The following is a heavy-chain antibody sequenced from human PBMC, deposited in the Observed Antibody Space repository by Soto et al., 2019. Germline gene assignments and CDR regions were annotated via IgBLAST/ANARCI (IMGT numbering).Heavy chain of an antibody. V-gene: IGHV4-59*01. D-gene: IGHD2-15*01. Sequence: SEPLCVTCTVSGGSMRDYHCNWIRQPPGKGLQWIGYFHNSGSTTYDSSLKSRVTISIDTSKRQSSLKLTSVTTADTAVYYCARDPVDGYSFFDYWGQGTLVTVS. CDR2: FHNSGST. CDR3: ARDPVDGYSFFDY. CDR1: GGSMRDYH. J-gene: IGHJ4*02.